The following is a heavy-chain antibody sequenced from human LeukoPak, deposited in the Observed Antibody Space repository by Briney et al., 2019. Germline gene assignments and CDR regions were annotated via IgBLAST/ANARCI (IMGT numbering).Heavy chain of an antibody. CDR2: INFNSAST. CDR1: GFSFDDYG. D-gene: IGHD5-24*01. Sequence: GGSLRLSCVGSGFSFDDYGMNWVRQAPGKGLEWVSGINFNSASTVYAESVRGRFTISRDNAKNSLYLQMTSLRVEDTALYYCARDVGFTGQNYPYYMNVWGEGTTVIVSS. J-gene: IGHJ6*03. V-gene: IGHV3-20*04. CDR3: ARDVGFTGQNYPYYMNV.